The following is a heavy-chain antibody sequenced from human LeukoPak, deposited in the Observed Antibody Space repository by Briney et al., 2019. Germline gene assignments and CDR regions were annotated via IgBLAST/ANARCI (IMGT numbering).Heavy chain of an antibody. Sequence: PSETLSLTCTVSGGSISSYYWSWIRQPPGKGLEWIGYIYYSGSTNYNPSLRSRITMSVDTSKNHFSLSLTSVTAADTAVYYCARLPGCSGADCFRAFDIWGQGTMVTVFS. CDR3: ARLPGCSGADCFRAFDI. CDR2: IYYSGST. V-gene: IGHV4-59*08. CDR1: GGSISSYY. J-gene: IGHJ3*02. D-gene: IGHD2-21*02.